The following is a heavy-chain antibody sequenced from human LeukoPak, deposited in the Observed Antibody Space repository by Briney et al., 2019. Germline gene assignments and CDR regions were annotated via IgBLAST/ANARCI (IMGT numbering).Heavy chain of an antibody. CDR2: IRYDGSNK. D-gene: IGHD3-10*01. V-gene: IGHV3-30*02. CDR1: GFTFSSYG. J-gene: IGHJ4*02. CDR3: ANIPVVKYGSGSYNVL. Sequence: GGSLRLSCAASGFTFSSYGMHWVRQAPGKGLEWVAFIRYDGSNKYYADSVKGRFTISRDNAKNSLYLQMNSLRAEDTALYYCANIPVVKYGSGSYNVLWGQGTLVTVSS.